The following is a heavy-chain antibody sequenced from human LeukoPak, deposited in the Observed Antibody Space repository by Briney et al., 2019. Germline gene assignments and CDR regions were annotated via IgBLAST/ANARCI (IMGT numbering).Heavy chain of an antibody. V-gene: IGHV4-4*07. CDR3: ARDERRGGGSYERFDP. Sequence: SETLSLTCTVSGGSISTYYWSWIRQSAGKGLEWIGRIFSSGSTNYNPSLKSRVTMSVDTSKNQFSLKLSSVTAADTAVYYCARDERRGGGSYERFDPWGQGTLVTVSS. CDR2: IFSSGST. J-gene: IGHJ5*02. D-gene: IGHD2-15*01. CDR1: GGSISTYY.